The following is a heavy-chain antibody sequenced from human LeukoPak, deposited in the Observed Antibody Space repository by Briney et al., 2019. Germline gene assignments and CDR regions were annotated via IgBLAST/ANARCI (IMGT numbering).Heavy chain of an antibody. CDR3: AKSAGVDGYSYVNF. CDR1: GFTFSNYG. J-gene: IGHJ4*02. CDR2: ISYDGTRK. V-gene: IGHV3-30*18. Sequence: GGSLRLSCAASGFTFSNYGVHWVRQAPGKGLEWVAVISYDGTRKYYADSVKGRFTISRDNSRSTLYLQMNSLRAEDTAVYYCAKSAGVDGYSYVNFWGQGTLVTVSS. D-gene: IGHD5-24*01.